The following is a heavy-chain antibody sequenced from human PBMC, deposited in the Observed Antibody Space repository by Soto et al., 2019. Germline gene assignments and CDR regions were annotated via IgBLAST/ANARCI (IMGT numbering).Heavy chain of an antibody. Sequence: PGESLKISCQGSGYSFTSYWIGWVRQMPGKGLEWMGIIYPGDSDTRYSPTFQGQVTFSADKSISTAYLQWSSLKASDTAMYYCARTRGNSGWYNDYWGQGTLVTVSS. V-gene: IGHV5-51*01. D-gene: IGHD6-19*01. CDR2: IYPGDSDT. J-gene: IGHJ4*02. CDR3: ARTRGNSGWYNDY. CDR1: GYSFTSYW.